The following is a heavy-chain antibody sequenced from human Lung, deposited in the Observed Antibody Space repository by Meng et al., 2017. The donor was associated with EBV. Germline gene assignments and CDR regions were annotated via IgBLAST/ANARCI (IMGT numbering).Heavy chain of an antibody. CDR2: ISYSGVTT. J-gene: IGHJ4*02. Sequence: EVQLLESGGDLIQPGGSLRLSCVASGFTFRNYAMSWVRQAPGKGLEWVSAISYSGVTTKYADSVKGRFTISRDNSKNTVFLQMNSLRAEDTAVYYCAKDRLSDSAVPVTFDSWGQGTLVTVSS. D-gene: IGHD6-19*01. V-gene: IGHV3-23*01. CDR1: GFTFRNYA. CDR3: AKDRLSDSAVPVTFDS.